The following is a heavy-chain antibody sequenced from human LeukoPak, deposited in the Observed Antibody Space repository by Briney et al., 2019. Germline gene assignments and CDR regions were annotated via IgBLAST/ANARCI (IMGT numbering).Heavy chain of an antibody. CDR1: GYTFTSYD. J-gene: IGHJ6*04. D-gene: IGHD2-15*01. Sequence: ASVKVSCKASGYTFTSYDINWVRQATGQGLEWMGWTNPNSGNTGYAQKFQGRVTITRNTSISTAYMELSSLRSEDTAVYYCARQYCSGGSCYDHLDVWGKGTAVTVSS. CDR3: ARQYCSGGSCYDHLDV. CDR2: TNPNSGNT. V-gene: IGHV1-8*03.